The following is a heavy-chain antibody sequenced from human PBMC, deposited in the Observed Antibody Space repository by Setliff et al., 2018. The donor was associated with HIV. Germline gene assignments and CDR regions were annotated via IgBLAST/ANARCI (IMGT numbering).Heavy chain of an antibody. V-gene: IGHV3-15*01. D-gene: IGHD2-21*01. Sequence: ETLSLTCTVSGGSITGYYWSWIRQPAGKGLEWLGRIKKSSDGGKTDDASPVKGRFTISRDDSKNTLYLQMNSLKIEDTAVYFCATDNGPSYSMDIWGQGTTVTVSS. CDR3: ATDNGPSYSMDI. J-gene: IGHJ6*02. CDR2: IKKSSDGGKT. CDR1: GGSITGYY.